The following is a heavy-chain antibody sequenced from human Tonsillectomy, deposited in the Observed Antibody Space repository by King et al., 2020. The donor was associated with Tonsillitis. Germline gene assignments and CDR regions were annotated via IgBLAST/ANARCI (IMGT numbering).Heavy chain of an antibody. J-gene: IGHJ4*02. D-gene: IGHD6-19*01. V-gene: IGHV4-61*02. CDR1: GASISSGSYY. CDR2: MYTSGST. CDR3: AGESLLGSSSWGMDY. Sequence: MQLQESGPGLVKPSQTLSLTCTVSGASISSGSYYWNWIRQPAGKGPEWIGRMYTSGSTNYNPSLKSRVTISGDTSKNQLSLKLSSVTAADTAVYFCAGESLLGSSSWGMDYWGQGTLVIVSS.